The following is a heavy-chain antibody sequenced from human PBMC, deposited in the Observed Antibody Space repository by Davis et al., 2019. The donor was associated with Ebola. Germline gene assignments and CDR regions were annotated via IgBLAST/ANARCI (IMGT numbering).Heavy chain of an antibody. V-gene: IGHV3-73*01. Sequence: GESLKISCAASGFTFSGSAMHWVRQASGKGLEWVGRIRSEANSYATAYAASVKGRFTISRDDSKNTAYLQMNSLKTEDTAVYYCTVTVTTLDYWGQGTLVTVSS. D-gene: IGHD4-17*01. J-gene: IGHJ4*02. CDR3: TVTVTTLDY. CDR1: GFTFSGSA. CDR2: IRSEANSYAT.